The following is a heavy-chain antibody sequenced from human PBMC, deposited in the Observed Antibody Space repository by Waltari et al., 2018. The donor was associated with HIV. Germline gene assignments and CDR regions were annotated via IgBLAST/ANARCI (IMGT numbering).Heavy chain of an antibody. CDR3: VRWTFMGVWPSDWFAP. CDR1: GVSISGSY. V-gene: IGHV4-4*07. J-gene: IGHJ5*02. Sequence: QVQLQESGPGLVRPSETLTLTCSVYGVSISGSYWSWIRPTGNKLVWLGRMYVAGRPDNSGALKTRLTMSMDTAKNQVSLRLKSVTAAATATYYCVRWTFMGVWPSDWFAPWGPGTRVTVSS. D-gene: IGHD1-26*01. CDR2: MYVAGRP.